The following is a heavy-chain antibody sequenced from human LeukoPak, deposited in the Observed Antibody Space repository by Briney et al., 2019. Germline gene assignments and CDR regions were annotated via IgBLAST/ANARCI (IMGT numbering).Heavy chain of an antibody. CDR1: GFTFSSYG. D-gene: IGHD2-2*02. CDR2: IRYDGSNK. Sequence: GGSLRLSCAASGFTFSSYGMHWVRQAPGKGLEWVAFIRYDGSNKYYADSVKGRFTISRDNSKNTLYLQMNSLRAEDTAVYCCAKDLTCSSTSCYRGGEDYFDYWGQGTLVTVSS. CDR3: AKDLTCSSTSCYRGGEDYFDY. V-gene: IGHV3-30*02. J-gene: IGHJ4*02.